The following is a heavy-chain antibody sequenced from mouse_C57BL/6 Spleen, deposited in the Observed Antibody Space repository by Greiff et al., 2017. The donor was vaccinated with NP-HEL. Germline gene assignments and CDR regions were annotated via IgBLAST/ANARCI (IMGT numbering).Heavy chain of an antibody. Sequence: EVQLVESGGGLVKPGGSLKLSCAASGFTFSDYGMHWVRQAPEKGLEWVAYISSGSSTIYYADTVKGRFTISRDNSKNTLFLQMTSLRSADTAMYYCASPFTVVAHYYAMDYWGQGTSVTVSS. CDR2: ISSGSSTI. CDR3: ASPFTVVAHYYAMDY. D-gene: IGHD1-1*01. J-gene: IGHJ4*01. V-gene: IGHV5-17*01. CDR1: GFTFSDYG.